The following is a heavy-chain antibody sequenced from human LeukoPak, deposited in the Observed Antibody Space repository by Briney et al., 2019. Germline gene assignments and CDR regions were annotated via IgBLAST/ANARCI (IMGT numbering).Heavy chain of an antibody. D-gene: IGHD3-10*01. Sequence: SETLSLTCTVSGGSISSYYWSWIRQPPGKGLEWIGYIYYSGSTYYNPSLKSRVTISVDTSKNQFSLKLSSVTAADTAVYYCARTSYYGSGSSPGAFDIWGQGTMVTVSS. V-gene: IGHV4-59*08. J-gene: IGHJ3*02. CDR1: GGSISSYY. CDR2: IYYSGST. CDR3: ARTSYYGSGSSPGAFDI.